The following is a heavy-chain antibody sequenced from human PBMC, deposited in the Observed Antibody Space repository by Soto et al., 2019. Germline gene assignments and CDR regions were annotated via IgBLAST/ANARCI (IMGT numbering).Heavy chain of an antibody. D-gene: IGHD3-10*01. CDR1: GGSIRGYY. CDR2: IYYTGTT. J-gene: IGHJ4*02. CDR3: AREVSSFGSNHFDS. V-gene: IGHV4-59*01. Sequence: PSETLSLTCTVSGGSIRGYYWTWIRQPPGKGLEWIGYIYYTGTTKYNPSLKSRVTISVDTSKNQFSLRLNSVTAADTAVYYCAREVSSFGSNHFDSWGQGALVTISS.